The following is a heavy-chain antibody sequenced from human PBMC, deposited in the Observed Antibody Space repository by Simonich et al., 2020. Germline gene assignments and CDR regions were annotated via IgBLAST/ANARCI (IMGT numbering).Heavy chain of an antibody. CDR1: GGTFSSYA. Sequence: QVQLVQSGAEVKKPGSSVKVSCKASGGTFSSYAISWVRQAPGQGIGGMVRISPKFSTDKYAQKFQGRITITADESTSTAYMELSSLRSEDTAVYYCALRGGDFNFWSGYRFDPWGQGTLVTVSS. V-gene: IGHV1-69*13. J-gene: IGHJ5*02. CDR2: ISPKFSTD. D-gene: IGHD3-3*01. CDR3: ALRGGDFNFWSGYRFDP.